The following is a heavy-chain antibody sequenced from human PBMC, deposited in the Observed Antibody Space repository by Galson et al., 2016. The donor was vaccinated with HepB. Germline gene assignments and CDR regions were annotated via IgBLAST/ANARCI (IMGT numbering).Heavy chain of an antibody. CDR1: GFTFGYYA. D-gene: IGHD6-19*01. CDR2: ISYEGSSK. CDR3: ARDRRRGWYRGLLGYFDL. V-gene: IGHV3-30*16. J-gene: IGHJ2*01. Sequence: SLRLSCAASGFTFGYYAMNWVRQAPGKGLHWVAVISYEGSSKFYADSVKGRFTISRDNSKNTLYLQIDSLRVEDTALYYCARDRRRGWYRGLLGYFDLWGRGTLVTVSS.